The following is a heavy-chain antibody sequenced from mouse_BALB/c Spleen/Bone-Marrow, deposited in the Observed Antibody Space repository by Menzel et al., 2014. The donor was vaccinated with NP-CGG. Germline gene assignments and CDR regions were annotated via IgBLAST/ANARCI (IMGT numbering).Heavy chain of an antibody. CDR2: IGIGGST. J-gene: IGHJ2*01. CDR1: GFSLTSYG. Sequence: VKLQESGPGLVAPSQSLSITCTVSGFSLTSYGVPWVRQPPGKGLEWLGVIGIGGSTNYNSALMSRLSISKDNSKSQVFLKMNSLQTDDTAMYYCARASYYYGSRYDYWGQGTTLTVSS. CDR3: ARASYYYGSRYDY. V-gene: IGHV2-9*02. D-gene: IGHD1-1*01.